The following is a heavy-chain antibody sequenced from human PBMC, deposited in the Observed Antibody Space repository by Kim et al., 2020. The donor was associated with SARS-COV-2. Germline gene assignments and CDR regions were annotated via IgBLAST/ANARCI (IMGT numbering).Heavy chain of an antibody. CDR3: ARDPPSCNRYNWNLGCAFDI. Sequence: ASVKVSCKASGYTFTGYYMHWVRQAPGQGLEWMGWINPNSGGTNYAQKFQGRVTMTRDTSISTAYMELSRLRSDDTAVYYCARDPPSCNRYNWNLGCAFDIWGQGTMVTVSS. CDR2: INPNSGGT. J-gene: IGHJ3*02. V-gene: IGHV1-2*02. CDR1: GYTFTGYY. D-gene: IGHD1-20*01.